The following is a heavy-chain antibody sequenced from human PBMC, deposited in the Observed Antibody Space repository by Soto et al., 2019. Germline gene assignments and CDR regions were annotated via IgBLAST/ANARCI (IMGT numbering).Heavy chain of an antibody. D-gene: IGHD2-2*01. V-gene: IGHV1-69*01. CDR3: AVRSRSTSYYYYYYYGMDV. Sequence: QVQLVQSGAEVKKPGSSVKVSCKASGGTFSSYAISWVRQAPGQGLEWMGGIIPIFGTANYAQKFQGRVTITADESTSTAYMELSSLRSEDTAVYYCAVRSRSTSYYYYYYYGMDVWGQGTTVTVSS. J-gene: IGHJ6*02. CDR1: GGTFSSYA. CDR2: IIPIFGTA.